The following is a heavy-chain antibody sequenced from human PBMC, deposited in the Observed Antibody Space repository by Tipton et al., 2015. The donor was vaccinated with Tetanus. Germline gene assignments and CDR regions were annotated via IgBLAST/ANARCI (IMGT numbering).Heavy chain of an antibody. D-gene: IGHD5-18*01. J-gene: IGHJ4*02. V-gene: IGHV4-4*02. CDR2: IYQSGTT. CDR1: GDSLSSANW. CDR3: ARLGSGYSYGYYFDY. Sequence: TLSLTCAVSGDSLSSANWWSWVRQSPGKGLEWIGQIYQSGTTKYNPSLKGRVTISVDTSKNQFSLKLSSVTAADTAVYYCARLGSGYSYGYYFDYWGQGTLVTVSS.